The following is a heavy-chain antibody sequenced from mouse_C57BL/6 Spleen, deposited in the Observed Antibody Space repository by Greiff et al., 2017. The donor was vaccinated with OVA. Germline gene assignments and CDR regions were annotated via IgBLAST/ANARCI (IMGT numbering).Heavy chain of an antibody. J-gene: IGHJ3*01. CDR2: IWSGGST. Sequence: QVQLQQSGPGLVQPSQSLSITCTVSGFSLTSYGVHWVRQSPGKGLEWLGVIWSGGSTDYNAAFISRLSISKDNSKSHVFFKMNSLQADDTAIYYCATFCYGYSWCAYWGQGTLVTVSA. CDR1: GFSLTSYG. D-gene: IGHD2-2*01. V-gene: IGHV2-2*01. CDR3: ATFCYGYSWCAY.